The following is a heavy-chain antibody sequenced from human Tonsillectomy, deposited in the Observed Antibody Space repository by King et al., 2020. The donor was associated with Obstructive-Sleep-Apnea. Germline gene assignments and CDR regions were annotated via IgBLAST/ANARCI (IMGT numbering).Heavy chain of an antibody. CDR3: AKGKVGQQLEWYVDL. Sequence: VQLVESGGGLVQAGGSLRLSCTASGFTVGDYVIHLVRQPPGKGLEGVSSLCWNRNIILCADFVKGRFTIARDNAKNSLYLEMDSLRLEDTAVYYCAKGKVGQQLEWYVDLWGRGTLVTVSA. J-gene: IGHJ2*01. CDR1: GFTVGDYV. V-gene: IGHV3-9*01. CDR2: LCWNRNII. D-gene: IGHD6-13*01.